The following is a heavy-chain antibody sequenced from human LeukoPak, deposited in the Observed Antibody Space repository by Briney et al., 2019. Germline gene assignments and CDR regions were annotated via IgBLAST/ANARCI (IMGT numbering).Heavy chain of an antibody. J-gene: IGHJ4*02. CDR3: ARQAPIAAVFDY. V-gene: IGHV4-39*01. Sequence: SETLSLTCTVSGGSISSSNYYWGWIRQPPGKGLEGIGSIYHSGSTYYNPSLKSRVTISVDTSKNQFSLKLSSVTAADTAVYYCARQAPIAAVFDYWGQGTLVTVSS. D-gene: IGHD6-13*01. CDR2: IYHSGST. CDR1: GGSISSSNYY.